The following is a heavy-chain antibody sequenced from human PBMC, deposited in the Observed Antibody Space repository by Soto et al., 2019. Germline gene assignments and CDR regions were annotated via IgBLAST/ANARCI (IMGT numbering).Heavy chain of an antibody. CDR1: GYTLTELS. CDR2: FDPEDGET. V-gene: IGHV1-24*01. Sequence: ASVKVSCKVSGYTLTELSMHWVRQAPGKGLEWMGGFDPEDGETIYAQKFQGRVTMTEDTSTDTAYMELSSLRSEDTAVYYCATGHDSSGYYYVFLDYWGQGTLVTVSS. D-gene: IGHD3-22*01. J-gene: IGHJ4*02. CDR3: ATGHDSSGYYYVFLDY.